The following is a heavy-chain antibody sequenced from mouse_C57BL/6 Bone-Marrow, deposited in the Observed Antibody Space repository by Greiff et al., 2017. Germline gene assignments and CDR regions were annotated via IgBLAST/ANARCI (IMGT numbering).Heavy chain of an antibody. CDR1: GYSFTDYY. CDR3: ARGYNYDYAMDY. Sequence: EVPLQQSGPELVMPGASVKISCKASGYSFTDYYMNWVKQSNGKSLEWIGEINPKYGSTNYNQKFKGKSTLTVDKSSSTAYMQLNSLTSEDSAVYYCARGYNYDYAMDYWGQGTTVTVSS. CDR2: INPKYGST. V-gene: IGHV1-39*01. D-gene: IGHD2-12*01. J-gene: IGHJ4*01.